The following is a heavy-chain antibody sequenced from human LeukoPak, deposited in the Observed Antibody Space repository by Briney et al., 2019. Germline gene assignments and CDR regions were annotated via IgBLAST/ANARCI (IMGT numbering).Heavy chain of an antibody. CDR1: GFTFSSYG. D-gene: IGHD5-18*01. J-gene: IGHJ4*02. Sequence: GGSLRLSCAASGFTFSSYGMHWVRQAPGKGLEWVAVIWYDGSNKYYADSVKGRFTISRDNSKNTLYLQMNSLRAEDTAVYYCARDGEYSYASGLFLFDYWGQGTLVTVSS. CDR2: IWYDGSNK. V-gene: IGHV3-33*01. CDR3: ARDGEYSYASGLFLFDY.